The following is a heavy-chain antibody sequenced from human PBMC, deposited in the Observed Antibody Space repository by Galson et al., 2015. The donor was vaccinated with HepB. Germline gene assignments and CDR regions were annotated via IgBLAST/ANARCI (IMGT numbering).Heavy chain of an antibody. CDR1: GFTVSSNY. J-gene: IGHJ4*02. CDR2: IYSGGST. Sequence: SLRLSCAASGFTVSSNYMSWVRQAPGKGLEWVSVIYSGGSTYYADSVKGRFTISRDNSKNTLYLQMNSLRAEDTAVYYCARDLYDFWSGYYIDYWGQGTLVTVSS. D-gene: IGHD3-3*01. V-gene: IGHV3-66*01. CDR3: ARDLYDFWSGYYIDY.